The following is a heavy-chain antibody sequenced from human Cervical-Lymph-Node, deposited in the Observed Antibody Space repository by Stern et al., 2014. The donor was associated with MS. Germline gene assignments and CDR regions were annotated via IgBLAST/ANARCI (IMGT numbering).Heavy chain of an antibody. CDR3: ARDNWAARTSRASHYFDD. V-gene: IGHV1-69*01. J-gene: IGHJ4*02. CDR1: GDSFSSYT. Sequence: QVQLVESGAEVKKPGSSVKVSCKASGDSFSSYTISWVRQAPGQGLEWMGGIILIFDTVSYAQKFQGRVTITADESTNTAYMELRSLRSDDTAVYYCARDNWAARTSRASHYFDDWGQGTPVTVSS. D-gene: IGHD6-6*01. CDR2: IILIFDTV.